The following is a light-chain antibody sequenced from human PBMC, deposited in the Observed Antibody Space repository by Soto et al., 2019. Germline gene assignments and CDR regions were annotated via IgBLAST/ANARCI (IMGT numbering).Light chain of an antibody. J-gene: IGKJ2*01. CDR3: QQYNSASYT. Sequence: AIQLTQSPSSLSASVGDRVTITCRASQGISCALAWYQQKPGKAPKLLIYDASSLESGVPSRFSVSGSGTDFTLIISSLQPEDFATYYCQQYNSASYTFGQGTKLEIK. CDR2: DAS. CDR1: QGISCA. V-gene: IGKV1-13*02.